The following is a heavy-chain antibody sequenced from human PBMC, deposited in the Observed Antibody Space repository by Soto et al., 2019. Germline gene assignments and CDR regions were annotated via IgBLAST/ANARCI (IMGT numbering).Heavy chain of an antibody. Sequence: EVQLVESGGGLVQPGGSLKLSCAASGYTFSDSAMHWVRQASGKGLEWVGRIRSKANSYATVYAASVKGRFTIFRDDSKNTAYLQMNSLKTEDTAVYYCARLWSEREPNFDSWGQGTLVSVSS. CDR1: GYTFSDSA. CDR3: ARLWSEREPNFDS. J-gene: IGHJ4*02. V-gene: IGHV3-73*02. CDR2: IRSKANSYAT. D-gene: IGHD1-26*01.